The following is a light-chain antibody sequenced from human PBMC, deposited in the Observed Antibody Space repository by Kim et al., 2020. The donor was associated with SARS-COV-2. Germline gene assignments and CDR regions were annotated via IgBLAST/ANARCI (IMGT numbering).Light chain of an antibody. CDR3: QQYNDYPLT. CDR1: QSLGNW. J-gene: IGKJ4*01. V-gene: IGKV1-5*01. CDR2: DAS. Sequence: ASVGDRVTITWRASQSLGNWLAWYQQKPGKTPNLLIYDASSLESGVPSRFSGSGSAKEFTLTISSLQPDDFATYYCQQYNDYPLTFGGGTKVDIK.